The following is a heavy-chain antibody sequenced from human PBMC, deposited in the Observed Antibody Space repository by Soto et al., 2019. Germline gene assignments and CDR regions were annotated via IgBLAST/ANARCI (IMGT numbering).Heavy chain of an antibody. J-gene: IGHJ1*01. V-gene: IGHV3-30-3*01. Sequence: GGSLRLSCVASGFIFSDYAMHWARQAPGKGLEWVALISPAGTNQYYADSAKGRFTISRDNSKNTLYLQMNNLRPEDTGLYYCARENSRISPRLFQHWGHGTLVTVSS. CDR1: GFIFSDYA. CDR2: ISPAGTNQ. D-gene: IGHD6-6*01. CDR3: ARENSRISPRLFQH.